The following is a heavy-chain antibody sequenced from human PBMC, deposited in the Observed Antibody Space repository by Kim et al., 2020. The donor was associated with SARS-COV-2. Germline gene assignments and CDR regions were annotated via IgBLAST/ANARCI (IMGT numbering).Heavy chain of an antibody. CDR3: ARDRSRWELDMFDY. CDR2: IKQDGSEK. J-gene: IGHJ4*02. V-gene: IGHV3-7*01. D-gene: IGHD1-26*01. CDR1: GFTFSSYW. Sequence: GGSLRHSCAASGFTFSSYWMSWVRQAPGKGLEWVANIKQDGSEKYYVDSVKGRFTISRDNAKNSLYLQMNSLRAEDTAVYYCARDRSRWELDMFDYWGQGTLVTVSS.